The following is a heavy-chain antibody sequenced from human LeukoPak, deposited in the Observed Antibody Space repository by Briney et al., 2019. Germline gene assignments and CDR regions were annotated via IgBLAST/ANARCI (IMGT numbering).Heavy chain of an antibody. J-gene: IGHJ5*02. CDR1: GGSFSGYY. CDR2: INHSGST. D-gene: IGHD3-10*01. CDR3: ARDSGTTGEVKFDP. V-gene: IGHV4-34*01. Sequence: SETLSLTCAVYGGSFSGYYWSWIRQPLGKGLEWIGEINHSGSTNYNPSLKSRVTISVDTSKNQFSLKLSSVTAADTAVYYCARDSGTTGEVKFDPWGQGILVTVSS.